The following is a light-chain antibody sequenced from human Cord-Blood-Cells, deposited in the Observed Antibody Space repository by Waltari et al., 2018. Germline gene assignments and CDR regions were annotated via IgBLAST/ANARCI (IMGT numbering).Light chain of an antibody. Sequence: QSALAFRPIVSATARQSVTTSCTGAISDYARSNFLCCYQQHPGKAPKLMIYDVSNRPSGVSNRFSGSKSGNTASLTISGLQAEDEADYYCSSYTSSSTLVVFGGGTKLTVL. V-gene: IGLV2-14*01. CDR1: ISDYARSNF. CDR2: DVS. J-gene: IGLJ2*01. CDR3: SSYTSSSTLVV.